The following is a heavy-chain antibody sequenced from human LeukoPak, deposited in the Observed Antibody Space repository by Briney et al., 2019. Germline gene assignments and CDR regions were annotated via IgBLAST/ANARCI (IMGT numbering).Heavy chain of an antibody. J-gene: IGHJ5*02. Sequence: ASVKVPCKASGYTFTSYDINWVRQATGQGLEWMGWMNPNSGNTGYAQKFQGRVTMTRNTSISTAYMELSSLRSEDTAVYYCARGSTNYYGSGSYYPPSNWFDPWGQGTLVTVSS. CDR3: ARGSTNYYGSGSYYPPSNWFDP. CDR2: MNPNSGNT. D-gene: IGHD3-10*01. V-gene: IGHV1-8*01. CDR1: GYTFTSYD.